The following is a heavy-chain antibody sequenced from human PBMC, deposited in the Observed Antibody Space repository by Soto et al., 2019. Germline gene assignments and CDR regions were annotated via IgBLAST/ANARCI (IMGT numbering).Heavy chain of an antibody. CDR1: GGSISSGGYY. CDR3: ARDRVTMVRGVISLRYFDL. D-gene: IGHD3-10*01. CDR2: IYYSGST. V-gene: IGHV4-31*03. Sequence: QVQLQESGPGLVKPSQTLSLTCTVSGGSISSGGYYWSWIRQHPGKGLEWIGYIYYSGSTYYNPSLKSRVTISVDTSKNQFSLKLSSVTAADTAVYYCARDRVTMVRGVISLRYFDLWGRGTLVTVSS. J-gene: IGHJ2*01.